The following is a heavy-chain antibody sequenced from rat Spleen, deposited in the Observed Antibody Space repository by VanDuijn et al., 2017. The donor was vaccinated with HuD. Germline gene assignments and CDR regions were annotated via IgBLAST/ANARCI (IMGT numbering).Heavy chain of an antibody. Sequence: EVQLVESGGGLVQPGRSLKLSCAASGFTFSNYYMAWVRQAPTKGLEWVAYISTGGGNTYSRDSVKGRFTVSRDNAKSTLYLQMDRLRSVDTATYYCXXXGSXXDYXXXGGXXXWGQGVXXTVSS. CDR3: XXXGSXXDYXXXGGXXX. CDR2: ISTGGGNT. CDR1: GFTFSNYY. D-gene: IGHD1-6*01. V-gene: IGHV5-25*01. J-gene: IGHJ2*01.